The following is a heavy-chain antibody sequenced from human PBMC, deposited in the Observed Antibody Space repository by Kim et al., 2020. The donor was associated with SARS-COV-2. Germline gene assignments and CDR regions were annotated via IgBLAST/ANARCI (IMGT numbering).Heavy chain of an antibody. CDR1: GYTFTSYG. Sequence: ASVKVSCKASGYTFTSYGISWVRQAPGQGLEWMGWISAYNGNTNYAQKLQGRVTMTTDTSTSTAYMELRSLRSDDTAVYYCARGNQYYGILTGPREDLDYWGQGTLVTVSS. CDR3: ARGNQYYGILTGPREDLDY. CDR2: ISAYNGNT. D-gene: IGHD3-9*01. V-gene: IGHV1-18*01. J-gene: IGHJ4*02.